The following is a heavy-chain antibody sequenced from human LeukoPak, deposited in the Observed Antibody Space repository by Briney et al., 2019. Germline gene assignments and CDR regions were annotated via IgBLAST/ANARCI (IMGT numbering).Heavy chain of an antibody. Sequence: SETLSLTCTVSGGSVRSGGYYWSWVRQPPGKGLEWIGYISYSGSTNYNPSLKSRATISADTSKKQFSLKLSSVTAADTAVYYCARGFSPNWFDPWGQGTWSPSPQ. CDR2: ISYSGST. V-gene: IGHV4-61*08. CDR3: ARGFSPNWFDP. J-gene: IGHJ5*02. CDR1: GGSVRSGGYY.